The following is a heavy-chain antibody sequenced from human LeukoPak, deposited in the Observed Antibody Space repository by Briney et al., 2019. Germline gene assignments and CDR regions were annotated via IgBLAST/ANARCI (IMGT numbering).Heavy chain of an antibody. CDR3: ARDNCSGGSCYSSPFDY. D-gene: IGHD2-15*01. J-gene: IGHJ4*02. Sequence: SVKVSCKASGGTFSSYAISWVRQAPGQGLEWMGGIIPIFGTANYAQKFQGRVTITADESTSTAYMELSSLRSEDTAVYYCARDNCSGGSCYSSPFDYWGQGTLVTVSS. CDR2: IIPIFGTA. CDR1: GGTFSSYA. V-gene: IGHV1-69*13.